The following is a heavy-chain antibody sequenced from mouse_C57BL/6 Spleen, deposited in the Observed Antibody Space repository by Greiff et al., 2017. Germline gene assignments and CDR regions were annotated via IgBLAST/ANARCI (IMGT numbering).Heavy chain of an antibody. CDR2: INPNNGGT. J-gene: IGHJ3*01. CDR3: ARYWDVGAWFAY. V-gene: IGHV1-22*01. D-gene: IGHD4-1*01. CDR1: GYTFTDYN. Sequence: EVQLQQSGPELVKPGASVKMSCKASGYTFTDYNMHWVKQSHGKSLEWIGYINPNNGGTSYNQKFKGKATLTVNKSSSTAYMELRSLTSEDSAVYYGARYWDVGAWFAYWGQGTLVTVSA.